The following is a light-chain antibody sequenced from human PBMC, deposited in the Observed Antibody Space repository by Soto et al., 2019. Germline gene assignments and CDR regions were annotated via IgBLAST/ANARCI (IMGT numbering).Light chain of an antibody. CDR2: GAS. V-gene: IGKV3-20*01. CDR1: QSVSSSY. J-gene: IGKJ1*01. Sequence: EIVLTQSPGTLSLSPGERATLSCRASQSVSSSYLAWYQQKPGQAPRLLIYGASSRATGIPDRFSGSGSGTDFHLTISRLEPEDVAVYYCQQYGSSTVTFGQGTKVEIK. CDR3: QQYGSSTVT.